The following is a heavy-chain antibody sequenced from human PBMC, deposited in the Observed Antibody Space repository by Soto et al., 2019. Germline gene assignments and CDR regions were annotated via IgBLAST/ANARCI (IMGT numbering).Heavy chain of an antibody. V-gene: IGHV4-59*08. Sequence: SETLSLTCTVSGGSISSYYWSWIRQPPGKGLEWIGYIYYSGSTNYNPSLKSRVTISVDTSKNQFSLKLSSVTAADTAVYYCALARGDPDCYYYYMDVWGKGTTVTVSS. CDR2: IYYSGST. D-gene: IGHD4-17*01. J-gene: IGHJ6*03. CDR1: GGSISSYY. CDR3: ALARGDPDCYYYYMDV.